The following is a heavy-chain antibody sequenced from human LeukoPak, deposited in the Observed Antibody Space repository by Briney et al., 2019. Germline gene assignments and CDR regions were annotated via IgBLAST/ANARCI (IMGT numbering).Heavy chain of an antibody. D-gene: IGHD3-22*01. Sequence: SETLSLTCTVSGGSISSSSYYWGWIRQPPGKGLEWIGSIYYSGSTYYNPSPKSRVTISVDTSKNQFSLKLSSVTAADTAVYYCARYYDSSGVGYYYYYYYMDVWGKGTTVTVSS. CDR1: GGSISSSSYY. J-gene: IGHJ6*03. CDR2: IYYSGST. CDR3: ARYYDSSGVGYYYYYYYMDV. V-gene: IGHV4-39*01.